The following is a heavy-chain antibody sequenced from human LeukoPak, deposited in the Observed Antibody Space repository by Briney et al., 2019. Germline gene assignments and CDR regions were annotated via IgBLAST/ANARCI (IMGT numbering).Heavy chain of an antibody. CDR3: ARELSGSSSRHFDY. J-gene: IGHJ4*02. V-gene: IGHV3-74*01. CDR1: GFTFSGYW. CDR2: INTDGGNT. Sequence: GGSLRLSCAASGFTFSGYWMHWVRQAPGKGLVWVSRINTDGGNTNYADSVRGRFTISRDNAKDTLYLQMNSLRAEDAAVYYCARELSGSSSRHFDYWGQGTLVTVSS. D-gene: IGHD2-15*01.